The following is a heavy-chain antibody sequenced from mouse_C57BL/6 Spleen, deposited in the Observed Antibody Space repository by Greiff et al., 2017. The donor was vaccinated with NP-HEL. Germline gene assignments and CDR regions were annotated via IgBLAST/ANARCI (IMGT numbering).Heavy chain of an antibody. CDR3: ARATDYSNYDYAMDY. Sequence: VQLQQSGPELVKPGASVKIPCKASGYTFTDYNMDWVKQSHGKSLEWIGDINPNNGGTIYNQKFKGKATLTVDKSSSTAYMELRSLTSEDTAVYYGARATDYSNYDYAMDYWGQGTSVTVSS. CDR2: INPNNGGT. CDR1: GYTFTDYN. D-gene: IGHD2-5*01. V-gene: IGHV1-18*01. J-gene: IGHJ4*01.